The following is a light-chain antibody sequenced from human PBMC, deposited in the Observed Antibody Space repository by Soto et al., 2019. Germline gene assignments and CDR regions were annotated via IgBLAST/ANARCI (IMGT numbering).Light chain of an antibody. CDR1: SSDVGNYDL. Sequence: QSVLTQPASVSGSPGQSITIPCTGTSSDVGNYDLVSWYQRQPGKAPKVMIHEVNKPPSGVSRRFSGSKSGSTASLTISGLQAEDEADYYCCSYAGSSTFVFGTGTKVTVL. J-gene: IGLJ1*01. CDR3: CSYAGSSTFV. CDR2: EVN. V-gene: IGLV2-23*02.